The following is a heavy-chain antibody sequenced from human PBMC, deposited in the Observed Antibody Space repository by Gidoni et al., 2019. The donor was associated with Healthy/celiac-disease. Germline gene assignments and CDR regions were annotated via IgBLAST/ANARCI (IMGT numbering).Heavy chain of an antibody. CDR2: IYSSGST. J-gene: IGHJ6*02. Sequence: QLQLQESGPGLVKPSETLSLTCTVSGGSISSSSYYWGWIRQPPGKGLGWIGSIYSSGSTYYNPSLKSRVTISVDTSKNQFSLKLSSVTAADTAVYYCARQYGNIVLMVYANYGMDVWGQGTTVTVSS. CDR1: GGSISSSSYY. D-gene: IGHD2-8*01. V-gene: IGHV4-39*01. CDR3: ARQYGNIVLMVYANYGMDV.